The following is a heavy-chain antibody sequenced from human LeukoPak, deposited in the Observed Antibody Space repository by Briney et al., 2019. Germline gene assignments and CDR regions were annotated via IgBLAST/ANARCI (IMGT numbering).Heavy chain of an antibody. CDR1: GGVFTTYA. CDR3: ARDSRDSNYFFAAWFDP. J-gene: IGHJ5*02. D-gene: IGHD4-11*01. CDR2: IIPFLGTT. V-gene: IGHV1-69*11. Sequence: SVKVSCKASGGVFTTYAISWVRQAPGQGLEWMGSIIPFLGTTNYAQKFQGRVTITADEPTRTAYMELTYVRSDDAAVYYCARDSRDSNYFFAAWFDPWGQGTLVTVSS.